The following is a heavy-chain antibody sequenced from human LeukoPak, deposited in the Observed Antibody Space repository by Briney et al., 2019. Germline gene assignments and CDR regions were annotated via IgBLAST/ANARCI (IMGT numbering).Heavy chain of an antibody. CDR3: ARDRYQRGGYCGYDRFDY. CDR2: IDYSGSA. J-gene: IGHJ4*02. V-gene: IGHV4-31*03. Sequence: QTLSLTCTVSGGAISSGGYYWSWIRQHTGKGLEWLGYIDYSGSAYYKPSLKSRVTISVDTSNNQFSLKVRSVTAADTAVYYCARDRYQRGGYCGYDRFDYWGQGILVTVSS. CDR1: GGAISSGGYY. D-gene: IGHD5-12*01.